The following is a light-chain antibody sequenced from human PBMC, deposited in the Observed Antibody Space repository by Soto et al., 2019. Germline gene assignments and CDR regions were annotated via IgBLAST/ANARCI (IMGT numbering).Light chain of an antibody. CDR3: QHYNSYSEA. CDR2: DAS. Sequence: EIVLTQSPATLSLSPGETATLSCGASESVSTYVAWYQQKPGQAPRLLIFDASHRATGTPARFSGSGSMTDFTLTISSLEPEDSATYYCQHYNSYSEAFGQGTKVELK. J-gene: IGKJ1*01. V-gene: IGKV3-11*01. CDR1: ESVSTY.